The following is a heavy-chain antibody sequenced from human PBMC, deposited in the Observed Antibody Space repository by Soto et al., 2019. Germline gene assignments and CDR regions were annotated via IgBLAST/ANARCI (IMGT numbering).Heavy chain of an antibody. J-gene: IGHJ4*02. D-gene: IGHD4-17*01. CDR2: ISSSSSYI. CDR3: ARDKLTWTVTTNRIDY. CDR1: GFTFSSYS. Sequence: GSLRLSCAASGFTFSSYSKNWVRQAPGKGLEWVSSISSSSSYIYYADSVKGRFTISRDNAKNSPYLQMNSLRAEDTAAYYCARDKLTWTVTTNRIDYWGQGTLVTVSS. V-gene: IGHV3-21*01.